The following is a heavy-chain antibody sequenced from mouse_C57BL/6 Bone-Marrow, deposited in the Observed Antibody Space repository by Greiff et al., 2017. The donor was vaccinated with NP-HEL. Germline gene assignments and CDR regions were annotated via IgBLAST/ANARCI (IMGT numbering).Heavy chain of an antibody. V-gene: IGHV1-50*01. D-gene: IGHD1-1*01. Sequence: QVQLKQPGAELVKPGASVKLSCKASGYTFTSYWMQWVKQRPGQGLEWIGEIDPSDSYTNYNQKFKGKATLTVDTSSSTAYMQLSSLTSEDSAVYYCARPLLRWYFDVWGTGTTVTVSS. CDR1: GYTFTSYW. CDR2: IDPSDSYT. J-gene: IGHJ1*03. CDR3: ARPLLRWYFDV.